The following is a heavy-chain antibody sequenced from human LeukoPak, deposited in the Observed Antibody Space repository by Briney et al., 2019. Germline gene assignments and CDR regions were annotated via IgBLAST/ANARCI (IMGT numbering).Heavy chain of an antibody. CDR2: IHYSGST. J-gene: IGHJ6*02. D-gene: IGHD3-16*01. CDR1: GGSISGFY. CDR3: AKFGLYYNMDV. V-gene: IGHV4-59*03. Sequence: PSKTLSLTCAVSGGSISGFYWTWIRQPPGKGLEFIGQIHYSGSTDYNPPLKSRITMSVDTSKNQFFLSLNSVTAADTAVYYCAKFGLYYNMDVWGQGTTVTVSS.